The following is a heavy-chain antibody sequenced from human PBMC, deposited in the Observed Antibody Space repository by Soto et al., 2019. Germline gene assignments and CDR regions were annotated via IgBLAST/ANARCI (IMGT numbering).Heavy chain of an antibody. V-gene: IGHV4-59*01. Sequence: SETLSLTCTFSVVSISSYYWSWIRHPPGKGLEWIGYIYYSGSTNYNPSLKSRVTISVDTSKNQFSLKLSSVTAADTAVYYCAREPDYGGQGTLVTVPQ. CDR2: IYYSGST. CDR3: AREPDY. J-gene: IGHJ4*02. CDR1: VVSISSYY.